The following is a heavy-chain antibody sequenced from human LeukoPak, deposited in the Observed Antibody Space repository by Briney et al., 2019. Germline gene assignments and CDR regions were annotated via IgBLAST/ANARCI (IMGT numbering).Heavy chain of an antibody. V-gene: IGHV3-23*01. Sequence: PGGSLRLSCAASGFTFNNYALTWARLSPEQGLEWVSSISADGAHTYYAESVKGRFTISRDNSKNTLFLQMNSLRAEDTAIYYCAKAGCSGWSSSGGDYWGQGSLVTASS. CDR2: ISADGAHT. CDR3: AKAGCSGWSSSGGDY. D-gene: IGHD6-19*01. CDR1: GFTFNNYA. J-gene: IGHJ4*02.